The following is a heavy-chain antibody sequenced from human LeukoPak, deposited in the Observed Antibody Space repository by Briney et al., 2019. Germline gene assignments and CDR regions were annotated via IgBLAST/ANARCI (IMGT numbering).Heavy chain of an antibody. CDR3: AREGYSSGQFDY. D-gene: IGHD6-19*01. V-gene: IGHV3-11*05. CDR1: GFTFSDYY. J-gene: IGHJ4*02. CDR2: ISSSSSYT. Sequence: PGGSLRLSCAASGFTFSDYYMSCIRQAPGKGLEWVSYISSSSSYTNYADSVKGRFTISRDNAKNSLYLQMNSLRAEHTAVYYCAREGYSSGQFDYWGQGTLVTVSS.